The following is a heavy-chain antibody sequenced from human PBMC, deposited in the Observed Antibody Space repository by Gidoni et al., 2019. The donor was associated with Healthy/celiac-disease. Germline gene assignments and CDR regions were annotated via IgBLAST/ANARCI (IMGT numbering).Heavy chain of an antibody. V-gene: IGHV3-30-3*01. CDR3: ASPYYYDSSGYSEMYYYYYYGMDV. Sequence: VISYDGSNKYYADSVKGRFTISRDNSKNTLYLQMNSLRAEDTAVYYCASPYYYDSSGYSEMYYYYYYGMDVWGQGTTVTVSS. D-gene: IGHD3-22*01. J-gene: IGHJ6*02. CDR2: ISYDGSNK.